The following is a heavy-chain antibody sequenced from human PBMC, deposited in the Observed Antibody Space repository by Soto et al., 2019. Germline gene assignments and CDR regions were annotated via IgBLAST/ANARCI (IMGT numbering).Heavy chain of an antibody. CDR1: GYTFTSYD. V-gene: IGHV1-8*02. D-gene: IGHD6-6*01. Sequence: QVQLVQSGAEVKKPGASVKVSCKASGYTFTSYDINWVRQATGQRLEWMGWMNPNSGNTTYAQKFQGRVTMTGNTSISTAYMELSSQRSADTAVYYCARAEYSSTSPHYYYYDDMDVWGQGTTVTVSS. J-gene: IGHJ6*02. CDR3: ARAEYSSTSPHYYYYDDMDV. CDR2: MNPNSGNT.